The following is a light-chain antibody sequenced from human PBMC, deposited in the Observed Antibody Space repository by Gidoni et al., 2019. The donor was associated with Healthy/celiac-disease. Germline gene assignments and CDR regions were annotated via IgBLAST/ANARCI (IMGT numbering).Light chain of an antibody. CDR2: GAS. J-gene: IGKJ4*01. CDR3: QQYNNWPLT. V-gene: IGKV3-15*01. Sequence: EIAMTPSPATLSVSPGERATLSCRASQSVSSNLAWYQQKPGQAPRLLIYGASTRATGIPARFSGSVSGTEFTLTISSLQSEDFAVYYWQQYNNWPLTFGGGTKVEIK. CDR1: QSVSSN.